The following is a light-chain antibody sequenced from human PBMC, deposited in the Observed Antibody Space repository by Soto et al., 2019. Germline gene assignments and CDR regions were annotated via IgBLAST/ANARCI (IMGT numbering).Light chain of an antibody. CDR2: WAS. CDR1: QSVLYSSNNKNY. J-gene: IGKJ4*01. CDR3: QQYYTAPLT. V-gene: IGKV4-1*01. Sequence: DIVMTQSPDSLAVSLGERATINCKSSQSVLYSSNNKNYLAWYQQKSGQPPKLLIYWASTRESGVPDRFSGSGSGADFTLTTSSLQAEDVAVYYCQQYYTAPLTFGGGTKVDIK.